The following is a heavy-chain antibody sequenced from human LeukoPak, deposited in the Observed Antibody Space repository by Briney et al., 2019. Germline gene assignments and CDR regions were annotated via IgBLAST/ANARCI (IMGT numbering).Heavy chain of an antibody. CDR1: GFTVSSNY. CDR3: ARGSGYSYGYVDY. V-gene: IGHV3-53*01. D-gene: IGHD5-18*01. CDR2: IYSGGST. Sequence: PGGSLRLSCAASGFTVSSNYMSWVRQAPGKGLEWVSVIYSGGSTYYADSVKGRFTISRDNAKNSLYLQMNSLRAEDTAVYYCARGSGYSYGYVDYWGQGTLVTVSS. J-gene: IGHJ4*02.